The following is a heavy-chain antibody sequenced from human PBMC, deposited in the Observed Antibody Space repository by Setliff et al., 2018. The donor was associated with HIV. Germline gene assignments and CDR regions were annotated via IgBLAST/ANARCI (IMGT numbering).Heavy chain of an antibody. V-gene: IGHV3-21*01. CDR1: EFTFDNYV. Sequence: GGSLRLSCAASEFTFDNYVMNWFRQAPGKGLEWVSSISSSNSYKHYADSVKGRFTISRDNAKNSLYLQMNSLRVEDTAVYYCARDEDGYNHFDFWGQGTLVTVSS. CDR2: ISSSNSYK. CDR3: ARDEDGYNHFDF. J-gene: IGHJ4*02. D-gene: IGHD5-12*01.